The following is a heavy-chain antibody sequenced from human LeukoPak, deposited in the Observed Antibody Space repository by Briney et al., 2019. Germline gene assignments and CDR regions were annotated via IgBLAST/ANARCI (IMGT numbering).Heavy chain of an antibody. CDR2: ISPNSGGT. D-gene: IGHD1-7*01. CDR1: GYTFTGYY. V-gene: IGHV1-2*02. J-gene: IGHJ4*02. CDR3: ATDKDRTWFFDY. Sequence: GASVKVSCKASGYTFTGYYMHWVRQAPGQGLEWMGWISPNSGGTNYAQKFEGRVTMTEDTTTDTAYMELSSLRSEDTAVYYCATDKDRTWFFDYWGQGTLVTVSS.